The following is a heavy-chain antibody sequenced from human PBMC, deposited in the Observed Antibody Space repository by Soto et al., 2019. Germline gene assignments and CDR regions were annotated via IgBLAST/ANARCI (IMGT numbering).Heavy chain of an antibody. V-gene: IGHV3-23*01. CDR2: ISGNGGST. CDR3: AKDRGGYCTSTTCYGGGSFDY. Sequence: EVQLLESGGGLVQPGGSLRLSCAASGFTFSSYAMSWVRQAPGKGLEWVSSISGNGGSTNYADSVKGRFTISRDNSKNTLYLQVNSLRAEDTAIYYGAKDRGGYCTSTTCYGGGSFDYWGQGTLVTVSS. D-gene: IGHD2-2*01. J-gene: IGHJ4*02. CDR1: GFTFSSYA.